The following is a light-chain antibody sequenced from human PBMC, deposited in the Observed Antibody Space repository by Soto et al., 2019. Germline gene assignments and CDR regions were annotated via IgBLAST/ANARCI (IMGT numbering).Light chain of an antibody. CDR3: QKYNKWPWT. V-gene: IGKV3-15*01. CDR1: QGLGSN. CDR2: EAS. Sequence: VVMTQSPATLSVSPGERAALSCRASQGLGSNFAWYHHKPGQAPRLLLYEASIRAAGIPARFSGDGSGTEFTLTISSLQSEDFGIYYCQKYNKWPWTFGPGTKVEIK. J-gene: IGKJ1*01.